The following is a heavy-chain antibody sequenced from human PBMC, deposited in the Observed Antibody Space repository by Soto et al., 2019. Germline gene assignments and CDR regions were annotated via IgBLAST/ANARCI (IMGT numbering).Heavy chain of an antibody. Sequence: SETLSLTCAVSGGSIGSGGYSWSWIRQPPGKGLEWIGYIYHSGSTYYNPSLKSRVTISVDRSKNQFSLKLSSVTAADTAVYYCAREGVGESDYYYYGMDVWGQGTTVTVSS. CDR2: IYHSGST. CDR3: AREGVGESDYYYYGMDV. V-gene: IGHV4-30-2*01. D-gene: IGHD3-10*01. J-gene: IGHJ6*02. CDR1: GGSIGSGGYS.